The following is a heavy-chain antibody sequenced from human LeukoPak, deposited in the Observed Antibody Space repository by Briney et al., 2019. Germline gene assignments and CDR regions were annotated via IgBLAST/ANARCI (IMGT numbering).Heavy chain of an antibody. CDR3: AKPISGGLAVTADWFDP. D-gene: IGHD6-19*01. J-gene: IGHJ5*01. CDR1: GFAFRFFA. Sequence: PGGSLRLSCEASGFAFRFFAMSWLRQPPGKGLEWVSTINANSGTRSYAASVRGRFTISRDNSKNTVHLQLNTLRAEDTAVYYCAKPISGGLAVTADWFDPWGQGTLVVVSS. V-gene: IGHV3-23*01. CDR2: INANSGTR.